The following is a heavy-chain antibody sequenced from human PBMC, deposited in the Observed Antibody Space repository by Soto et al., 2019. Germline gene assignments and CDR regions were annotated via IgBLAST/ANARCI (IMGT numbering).Heavy chain of an antibody. Sequence: GGSLRLSCAASGFTFSSYAMSWVRQAPGKGLEWDSAISGSGGSTYYADSVKGRFTISRDNSKNTLYLQMNSLRAEDTAVYYCAGSEGWGDGYNYYYYYYGMDVWGQGTTVTVSS. CDR2: ISGSGGST. J-gene: IGHJ6*02. CDR1: GFTFSSYA. V-gene: IGHV3-23*01. CDR3: AGSEGWGDGYNYYYYYYGMDV. D-gene: IGHD5-12*01.